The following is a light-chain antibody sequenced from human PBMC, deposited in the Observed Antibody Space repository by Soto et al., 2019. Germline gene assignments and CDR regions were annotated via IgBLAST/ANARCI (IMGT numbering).Light chain of an antibody. CDR3: QQRSNWPPST. J-gene: IGKJ5*01. V-gene: IGKV3-11*01. Sequence: EIVLTQSPATPSLSPGERATLSCRASQSVSNYLAWYQQKPGQAPRLLIYDASNRATCIPARFSGSGSGTDCTLTISSLEAEDFAVYYCQQRSNWPPSTFGQGTRLEIK. CDR2: DAS. CDR1: QSVSNY.